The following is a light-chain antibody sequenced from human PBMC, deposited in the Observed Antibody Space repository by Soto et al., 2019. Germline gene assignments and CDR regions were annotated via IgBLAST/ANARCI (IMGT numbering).Light chain of an antibody. V-gene: IGKV1-5*01. Sequence: DIQMTKSPSTLSASVGDRVTITCRASQSISSWLAWYQQKPGKAPKLLIYDASYLERGVPSRFSGSGSGTEFTLTISDLQPDDLATYYCQQYNSFWTFGQGTKVE. CDR1: QSISSW. CDR3: QQYNSFWT. CDR2: DAS. J-gene: IGKJ1*01.